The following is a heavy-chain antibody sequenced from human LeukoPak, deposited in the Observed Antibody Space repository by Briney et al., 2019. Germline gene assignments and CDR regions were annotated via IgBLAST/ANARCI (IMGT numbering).Heavy chain of an antibody. J-gene: IGHJ4*02. V-gene: IGHV4-59*08. CDR3: ARHPFATPFDY. Sequence: SETLSLTCTVSGVSIFSSYWNWVRQPPGKGLEWIGYVHYSGSTNYNSSLKSRVTMSLDTSKSQFSLRLSSVTAADTAVYFCARHPFATPFDYWGPGTLVTVSS. D-gene: IGHD2-15*01. CDR1: GVSIFSSY. CDR2: VHYSGST.